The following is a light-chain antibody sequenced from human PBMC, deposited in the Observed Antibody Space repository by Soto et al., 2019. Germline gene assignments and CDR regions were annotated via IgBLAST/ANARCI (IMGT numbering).Light chain of an antibody. V-gene: IGLV1-44*01. J-gene: IGLJ1*01. CDR3: AAWDDSMNGCV. Sequence: HSLLTQPPSASGTPGQRITISCSGSSSNIGTYIVSWYQQFPGTAPRLLSYSDNQRPSGVPDRFSASRSGASASLAISGLQSEDEADFYGAAWDDSMNGCVFGTGTKVTVL. CDR1: SSNIGTYI. CDR2: SDN.